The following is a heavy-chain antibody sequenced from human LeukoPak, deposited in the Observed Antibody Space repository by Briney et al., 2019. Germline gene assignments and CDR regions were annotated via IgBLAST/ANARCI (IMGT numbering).Heavy chain of an antibody. CDR3: ARDGGSGWYDY. V-gene: IGHV4-4*07. D-gene: IGHD6-19*01. CDR2: IYSSGST. Sequence: PSETLSLTCTVSGGSISSYYWSWIRQPAGKGLEWIGRIYSSGSTNYNPSLKSRLTVSLDTSKNQFSLKLTSVTAADTAIYYCARDGGSGWYDYWGQGTLVTVSS. J-gene: IGHJ4*02. CDR1: GGSISSYY.